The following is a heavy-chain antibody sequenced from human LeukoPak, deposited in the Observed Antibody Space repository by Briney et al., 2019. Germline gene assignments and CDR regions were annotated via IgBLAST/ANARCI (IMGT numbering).Heavy chain of an antibody. CDR2: ISGYNDNA. V-gene: IGHV1-18*01. CDR1: GYIFTNYG. J-gene: IGHJ4*02. D-gene: IGHD3-16*01. Sequence: GASVKVSCKASGYIFTNYGISWVRQAPGQGLEWVGWISGYNDNAHYAQKLQGRVTMTRETSTSTVYMELRSLSSDDTAIYYCARDGNGVMDYWGQGTLVTVSS. CDR3: ARDGNGVMDY.